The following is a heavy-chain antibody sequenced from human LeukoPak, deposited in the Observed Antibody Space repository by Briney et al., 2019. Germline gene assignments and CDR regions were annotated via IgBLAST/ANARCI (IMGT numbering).Heavy chain of an antibody. J-gene: IGHJ4*02. Sequence: GGSLRLSCAASGFTFSSYGMNWVRQTPGKALEWVSAISGTGDSIYYADSVKGRFTISRDNSKNTLYLQMNSLRAEDTAVYYCARRAGDYSHPYDYWGQGTLVTVSS. CDR1: GFTFSSYG. CDR3: ARRAGDYSHPYDY. D-gene: IGHD3-22*01. V-gene: IGHV3-23*01. CDR2: ISGTGDSI.